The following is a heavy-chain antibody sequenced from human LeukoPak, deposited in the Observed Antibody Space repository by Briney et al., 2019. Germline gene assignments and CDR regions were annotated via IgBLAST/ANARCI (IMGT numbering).Heavy chain of an antibody. CDR2: ISGSGGST. V-gene: IGHV3-23*01. D-gene: IGHD5-18*01. CDR1: GFTFSSYA. Sequence: GGSLRLSCAASGFTFSSYAMSWVRQAPGKGLEWVSAISGSGGSTYYADSVKGRFTISRDNSKNTLYLQMNSLGAEDTAVYYCAKNPKRYSYGYFWFDPWGQGTLVTVSS. J-gene: IGHJ5*02. CDR3: AKNPKRYSYGYFWFDP.